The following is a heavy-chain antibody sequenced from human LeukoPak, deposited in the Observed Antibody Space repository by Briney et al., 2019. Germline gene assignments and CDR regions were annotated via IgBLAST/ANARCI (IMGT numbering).Heavy chain of an antibody. D-gene: IGHD2-21*01. V-gene: IGHV3-23*01. J-gene: IGHJ4*02. CDR1: GFTFSSYA. CDR2: ISGSSGSI. Sequence: GGSLRLSCAASGFTFSSYAMSWVRQAPGKGLEWVSAISGSSGSIYYAESVRGRFTISRDNSKNTLYLQMNSLRAEDTALYYCAYDKKAYVFGLFVFWGQGTLVTVSS. CDR3: AYDKKAYVFGLFVF.